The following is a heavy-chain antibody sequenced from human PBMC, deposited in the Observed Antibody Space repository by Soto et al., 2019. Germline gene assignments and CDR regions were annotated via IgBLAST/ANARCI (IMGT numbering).Heavy chain of an antibody. Sequence: GGSLRLSCASSGCTFSSYSMNWVRQAPGKGLEWVSSISSSSSYIYYADSVKGRFTISRDNAKNSLYLQMNSLRAEDTAVYYCARDGDLLWFGELLNWFDPWGQGTLVTVSS. CDR1: GCTFSSYS. CDR2: ISSSSSYI. CDR3: ARDGDLLWFGELLNWFDP. V-gene: IGHV3-21*01. J-gene: IGHJ5*02. D-gene: IGHD3-10*01.